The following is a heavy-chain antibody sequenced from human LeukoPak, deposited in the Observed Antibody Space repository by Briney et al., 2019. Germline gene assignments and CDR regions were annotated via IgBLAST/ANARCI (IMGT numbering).Heavy chain of an antibody. CDR2: ISAYNGNT. CDR3: ATPSYGGSRPGFDP. CDR1: GYTFTSYG. J-gene: IGHJ5*02. Sequence: ASVKVSCKASGYTFTSYGISWVRQAPGQGLEWMGWISAYNGNTNYAQKLQGRVTMTADESTSTAYMELSSLRSEDTAVYYCATPSYGGSRPGFDPWGQGTLVTVSS. D-gene: IGHD3-10*01. V-gene: IGHV1-18*01.